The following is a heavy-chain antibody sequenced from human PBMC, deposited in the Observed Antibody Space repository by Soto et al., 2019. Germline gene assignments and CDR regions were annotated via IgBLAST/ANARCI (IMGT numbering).Heavy chain of an antibody. CDR2: IYSGGST. CDR3: ARVGDYYYMDV. J-gene: IGHJ6*03. CDR1: GVTVSSNY. D-gene: IGHD3-16*01. V-gene: IGHV3-66*01. Sequence: PGGSLRLSCAASGVTVSSNYMSWVRQAPGKGLEWVSVIYSGGSTYYADSVKGRFTISRDNSKNTLYLQMNSLRAEDTAVYYCARVGDYYYMDVWGKGTTVTVSS.